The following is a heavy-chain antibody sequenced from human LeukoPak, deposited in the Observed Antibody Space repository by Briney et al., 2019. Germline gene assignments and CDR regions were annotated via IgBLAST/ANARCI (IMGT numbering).Heavy chain of an antibody. J-gene: IGHJ4*02. CDR3: AGYDHSNYLAY. CDR2: IHANGDT. CDR1: GGSFSTYY. Sequence: PSETLSLTCTVTGGSFSTYYWSWIRQPPGKGLEWNGLEWIGYIHANGDTKYNPSLNSRVTISLDSSRSQLSLNLRSLTAADTALYFCAGYDHSNYLAYWGQGILVTFSS. V-gene: IGHV4-4*08. D-gene: IGHD4-11*01.